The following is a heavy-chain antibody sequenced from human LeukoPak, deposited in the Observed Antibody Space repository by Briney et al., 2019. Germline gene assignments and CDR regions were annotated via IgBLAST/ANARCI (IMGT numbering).Heavy chain of an antibody. CDR1: GYTFTSYG. CDR3: ARAFEWLRFKIGAEYYYYYMDV. V-gene: IGHV1-18*01. Sequence: GASVKVSCKASGYTFTSYGISWVRQAPGQGLEWMGWISAYNGNTNYAQKLQGRVTMTTDTSTSTAYMELRSLRSDDTAVYYCARAFEWLRFKIGAEYYYYYMDVWGKGTTVTVSS. D-gene: IGHD5-12*01. J-gene: IGHJ6*03. CDR2: ISAYNGNT.